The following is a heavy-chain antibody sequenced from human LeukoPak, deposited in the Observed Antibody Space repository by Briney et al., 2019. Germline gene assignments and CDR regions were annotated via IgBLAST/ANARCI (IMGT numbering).Heavy chain of an antibody. Sequence: GGSLRLSCAASGFTFDDYAMHWVRRAPGKGLEWVSGISWNSGSIAYADSVKGRFTISRDSAKNSLYVQMNSLRPEDTALYYCAKGVRITMVRGSFDIWGQGTMVTVSS. CDR3: AKGVRITMVRGSFDI. V-gene: IGHV3-9*01. CDR1: GFTFDDYA. J-gene: IGHJ3*02. CDR2: ISWNSGSI. D-gene: IGHD3-10*01.